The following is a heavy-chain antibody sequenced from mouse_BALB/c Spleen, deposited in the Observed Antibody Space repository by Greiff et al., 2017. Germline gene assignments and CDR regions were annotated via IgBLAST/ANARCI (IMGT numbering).Heavy chain of an antibody. CDR1: GYAFSSYW. J-gene: IGHJ4*01. CDR2: IYPGDGDT. Sequence: VMLVESGAELVRPGSSVKISCKASGYAFSSYWMNWVKQRPGQGLEWIGQIYPGDGDTNYNGKFKGKATLTADKSSSTAYMQLSSLTSEDSAVYFCARGDYGSRMDYWGQGTSVTVSS. D-gene: IGHD1-1*01. V-gene: IGHV1-80*01. CDR3: ARGDYGSRMDY.